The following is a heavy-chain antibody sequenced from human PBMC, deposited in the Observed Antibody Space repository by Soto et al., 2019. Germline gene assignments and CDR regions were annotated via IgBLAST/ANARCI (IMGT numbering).Heavy chain of an antibody. J-gene: IGHJ5*02. CDR2: ISSSSTI. CDR1: GFTFSNFA. CDR3: ARDSMTGLNWFDP. D-gene: IGHD3-9*01. V-gene: IGHV3-48*01. Sequence: PGGSLRLSCSASGFTFSNFALHWVRQAPGKGLEWVSYISSSSTIYYADSVKGRFTISRDNAKNSLYLQMNSLRAEDTAVYYCARDSMTGLNWFDPWGQGTLVTVSS.